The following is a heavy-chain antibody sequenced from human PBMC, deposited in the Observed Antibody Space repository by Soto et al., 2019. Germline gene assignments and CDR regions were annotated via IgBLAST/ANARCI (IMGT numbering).Heavy chain of an antibody. V-gene: IGHV3-30*18. CDR3: AKDVSQTFDD. CDR1: GFTFSHYA. Sequence: QVQLVESGGGVVQPGRSLRLSCAASGFTFSHYAMHWVRQAPGKGLEWVALMSYDGSNEYYADSVKGRFTISRDNSKNTMYLQMNSMRAEDTAVYDCAKDVSQTFDDWGQGTLGTVSS. CDR2: MSYDGSNE. J-gene: IGHJ4*02.